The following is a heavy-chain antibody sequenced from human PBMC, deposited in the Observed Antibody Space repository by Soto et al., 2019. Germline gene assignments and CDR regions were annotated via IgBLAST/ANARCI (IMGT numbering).Heavy chain of an antibody. CDR1: GFTFSNYA. Sequence: EVRLLESGGGLVQPGGSLRLSCAASGFTFSNYAMTWVRQAPGKGLEWVSGLNGSGGSTSSADSVKGRFTISRDNAKKTLYLEVNSLRAEDTAVYYCAGAPYYYFGMDVWGQGTTVTVSS. CDR3: AGAPYYYFGMDV. J-gene: IGHJ6*02. V-gene: IGHV3-23*01. CDR2: LNGSGGST. D-gene: IGHD1-26*01.